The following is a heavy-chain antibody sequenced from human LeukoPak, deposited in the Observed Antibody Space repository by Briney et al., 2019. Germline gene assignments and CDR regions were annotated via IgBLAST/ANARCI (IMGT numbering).Heavy chain of an antibody. V-gene: IGHV4-4*07. D-gene: IGHD6-19*01. J-gene: IGHJ4*02. Sequence: NPSETLSLTCTVSGGSISSYYWSWIRQPAGKGLEWIGRIYTSGSTNYNPSLKSRVTMSVDTSKNQFSLKLSSVTAADTAVYYCASGIAVAGTLDYWGQGTLVTVSS. CDR3: ASGIAVAGTLDY. CDR1: GGSISSYY. CDR2: IYTSGST.